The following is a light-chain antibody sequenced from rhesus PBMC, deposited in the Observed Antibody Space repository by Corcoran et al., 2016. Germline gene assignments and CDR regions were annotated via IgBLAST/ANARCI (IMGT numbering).Light chain of an antibody. J-gene: IGKJ1*01. Sequence: DIQMTQSPSSLSASVGDTVTITCRASQGISSWLAWYQQKPGKAPKLLILKASSLQSGVPSRFRGSGSGTDFTLTISSLQSEDFATYYWQQYSSRPPTFGQGTKVEIK. V-gene: IGKV1-22*01. CDR3: QQYSSRPPT. CDR1: QGISSW. CDR2: KAS.